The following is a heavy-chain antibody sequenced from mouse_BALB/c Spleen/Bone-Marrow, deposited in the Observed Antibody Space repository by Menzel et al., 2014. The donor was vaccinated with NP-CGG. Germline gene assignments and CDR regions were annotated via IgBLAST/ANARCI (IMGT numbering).Heavy chain of an antibody. CDR1: GFTFSSFG. CDR3: ARSTWSYYNGMDY. CDR2: ISSGSSTI. J-gene: IGHJ4*01. Sequence: EVQGVESGGGLVQPGGSRKLSCAASGFTFSSFGMHWVRQAPEKGLEWVAYISSGSSTIYYADTVKGRFTISRDNPKNTLFLQMTSLRSEDTAMYYCARSTWSYYNGMDYWGQGTSVTVSS. V-gene: IGHV5-17*02. D-gene: IGHD1-1*01.